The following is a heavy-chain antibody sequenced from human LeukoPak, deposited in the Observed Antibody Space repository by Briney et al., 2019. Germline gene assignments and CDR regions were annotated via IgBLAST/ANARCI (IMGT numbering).Heavy chain of an antibody. Sequence: ASVKVSCKASGYTFTSYDISWVRQAPGQGLEWMGIINPSGGSTSYAQKFQGRVTMTRDTSTSTVYMELSSLRSEDTAVYYCATDNFCSSTSCYEGTGFDPWGQGTLVTVSS. D-gene: IGHD2-2*01. CDR2: INPSGGST. V-gene: IGHV1-46*01. CDR1: GYTFTSYD. CDR3: ATDNFCSSTSCYEGTGFDP. J-gene: IGHJ5*02.